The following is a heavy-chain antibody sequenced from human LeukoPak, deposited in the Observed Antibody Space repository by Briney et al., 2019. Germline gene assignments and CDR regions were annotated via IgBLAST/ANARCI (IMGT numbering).Heavy chain of an antibody. D-gene: IGHD7-27*01. V-gene: IGHV3-23*01. CDR1: GFTFSSYA. CDR2: ISGSDTST. J-gene: IGHJ4*02. CDR3: ARGAGDPYFDY. Sequence: GGSLRLSCAASGFTFSSYAMGWVRQAPGKGLEWVSVISGSDTSTFYADSVKGRFTISRDNSKNTLYLQMNSLRAEDTAVYYCARGAGDPYFDYWGQGTLVTVSS.